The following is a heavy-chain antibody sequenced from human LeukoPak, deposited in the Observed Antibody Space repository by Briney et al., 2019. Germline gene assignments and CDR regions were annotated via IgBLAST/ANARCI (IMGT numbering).Heavy chain of an antibody. D-gene: IGHD3-22*01. CDR3: ARKLYYYDTSALGWFDP. Sequence: GGPLRLSCAASGFTFSTYWMSWVRQAPGKGLEWVATINQDGSEKYYVDSVKGRFTISRDDAKNSLYLQMNSLRAEDTAVYYCARKLYYYDTSALGWFDPWGQGTLVTVSS. CDR2: INQDGSEK. CDR1: GFTFSTYW. J-gene: IGHJ5*02. V-gene: IGHV3-7*05.